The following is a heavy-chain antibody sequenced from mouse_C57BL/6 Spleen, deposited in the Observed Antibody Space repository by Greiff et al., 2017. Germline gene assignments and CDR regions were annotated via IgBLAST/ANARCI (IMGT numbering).Heavy chain of an antibody. Sequence: QVHVKQSGAELVKPGASVKMSCKASGYTFTSYWITWVKQRPGQGLEWIGDIYPGSGSTNYNEKFKSKATLTVDTSSSTAYMQRSSLTSEDSAVYYCARNYGLYFDYWGQGTTLTVSS. D-gene: IGHD1-1*01. CDR1: GYTFTSYW. CDR2: IYPGSGST. V-gene: IGHV1-55*01. CDR3: ARNYGLYFDY. J-gene: IGHJ2*01.